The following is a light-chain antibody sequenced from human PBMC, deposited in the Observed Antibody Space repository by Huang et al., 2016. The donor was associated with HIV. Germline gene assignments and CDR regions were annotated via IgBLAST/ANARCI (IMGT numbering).Light chain of an antibody. J-gene: IGKJ4*01. V-gene: IGKV3-20*01. Sequence: IVLTQNPGTLSLSPGERATLSCRARQSVTNSYLAWYQHRPGQAPRLLIYGASSRATGVPDRFSGSGSGTDFTLTITRLEPEDFGVYYCQQYSDSPFTFGGGTKVEIK. CDR1: QSVTNSY. CDR2: GAS. CDR3: QQYSDSPFT.